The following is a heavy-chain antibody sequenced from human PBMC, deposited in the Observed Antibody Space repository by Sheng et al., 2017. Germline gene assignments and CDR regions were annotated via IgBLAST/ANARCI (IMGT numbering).Heavy chain of an antibody. CDR2: INHSGST. D-gene: IGHD3-22*01. Sequence: QVQLQQWGAGLLKPSETLSLTCAVYGGSFSGYYWSWIRQPPGKGLEWIGEINHSGSTNYNPSLKSRVTISVDTSKNQFSLKLSSVTAADTAVYYCARVNYYDSSGYLPFDYWGQGTLVTVSS. CDR1: GGSFSGYY. J-gene: IGHJ4*02. V-gene: IGHV4-34*01. CDR3: ARVNYYDSSGYLPFDY.